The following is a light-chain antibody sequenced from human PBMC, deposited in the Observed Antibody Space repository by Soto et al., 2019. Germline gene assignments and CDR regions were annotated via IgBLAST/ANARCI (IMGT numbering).Light chain of an antibody. J-gene: IGKJ1*01. CDR2: GAS. CDR1: QNVSSN. V-gene: IGKV3-15*01. Sequence: EIVMTQSPATLSVSPGERATLSCRASQNVSSNLAWYQQKLGQAPRLLIYGASTRATGIPGRFSGSGSGTEFTLTISSLQSEDFAVYYCQQYSNWPPWTFGQGTKVDIK. CDR3: QQYSNWPPWT.